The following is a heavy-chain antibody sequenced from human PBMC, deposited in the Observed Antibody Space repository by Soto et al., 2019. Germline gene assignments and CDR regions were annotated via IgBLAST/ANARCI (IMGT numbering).Heavy chain of an antibody. CDR1: GGSISSGDYF. D-gene: IGHD3-10*01. Sequence: SETLFLTCTVSGGSISSGDYFWGWIRQPPRKGLEWIGYIYYSGSTYYNPSLKSRVTISVGTSKNQFSLKLSSVTAADTAVYYCARDGSGSYYYYYGMDVWGQGTTVTVSS. J-gene: IGHJ6*02. V-gene: IGHV4-30-4*01. CDR2: IYYSGST. CDR3: ARDGSGSYYYYYGMDV.